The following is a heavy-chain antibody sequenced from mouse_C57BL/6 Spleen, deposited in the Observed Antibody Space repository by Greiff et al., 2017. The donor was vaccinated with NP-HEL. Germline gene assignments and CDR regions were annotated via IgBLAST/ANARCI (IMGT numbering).Heavy chain of an antibody. CDR3: ANYYGSSYENYFDY. V-gene: IGHV1-50*01. Sequence: QVQLQQPGAELVKPGASVKLSCKASGYTFTSCWMQWVKQRPGQGLEWIGEIDPSDSYTNYNQKFKGKATLTVDTSSSTAYMQLSSLTSEDSAVYYCANYYGSSYENYFDYWGQGTTLTVSS. D-gene: IGHD1-1*01. J-gene: IGHJ2*01. CDR1: GYTFTSCW. CDR2: IDPSDSYT.